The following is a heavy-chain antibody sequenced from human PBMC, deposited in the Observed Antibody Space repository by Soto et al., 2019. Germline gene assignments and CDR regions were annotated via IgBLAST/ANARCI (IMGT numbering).Heavy chain of an antibody. J-gene: IGHJ4*02. D-gene: IGHD2-8*01. Sequence: QVQLVQSGAEVKKPGASVNVSCRASGYSFKDHYIHWVRQAPGQGLEWMGWINPSSGGTKYAGKFQGRVTMSRDTSISTAYMELGRLTSDDTAVYFCARLWGFCPEGVCSYYFDYWGQGSLVTISS. V-gene: IGHV1-2*02. CDR1: GYSFKDHY. CDR3: ARLWGFCPEGVCSYYFDY. CDR2: INPSSGGT.